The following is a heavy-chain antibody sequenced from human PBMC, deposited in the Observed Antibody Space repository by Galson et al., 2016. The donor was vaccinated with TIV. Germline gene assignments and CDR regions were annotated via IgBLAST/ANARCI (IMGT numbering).Heavy chain of an antibody. V-gene: IGHV5-51*03. CDR3: ARDYVLGMSGYYQYGMDV. D-gene: IGHD3-16*01. CDR1: GYRFSHSW. CDR2: IYPGDSDT. Sequence: QSGAEVKKPGGSLKISCKTSGYRFSHSWIGWVRQKPGKGLEWVGHIYPGDSDTRYSPSFQGHVTISADTSIDTAYLQWGSLKASDTAIYYCARDYVLGMSGYYQYGMDVWGQGTTVTVSS. J-gene: IGHJ6*02.